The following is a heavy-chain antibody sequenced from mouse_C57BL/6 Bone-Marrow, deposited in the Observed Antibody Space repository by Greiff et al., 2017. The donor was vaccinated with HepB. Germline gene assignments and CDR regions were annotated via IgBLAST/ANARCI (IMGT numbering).Heavy chain of an antibody. J-gene: IGHJ2*01. V-gene: IGHV5-6*01. Sequence: EVKLVESGGDLVKPGGSLKLSCAASGFTFSSYGMSWVRQTPDKRLEWVATISSGGSYTYYPDSVKGRFTISRDNAKNTLYLQMRSLKSEDTAMYYCARHGYYSNYEAFFDYWGQGTTLTVSS. CDR2: ISSGGSYT. CDR1: GFTFSSYG. CDR3: ARHGYYSNYEAFFDY. D-gene: IGHD2-5*01.